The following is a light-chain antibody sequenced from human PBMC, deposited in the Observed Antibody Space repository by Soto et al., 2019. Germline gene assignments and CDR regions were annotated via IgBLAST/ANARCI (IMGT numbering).Light chain of an antibody. CDR3: TSDAGANNLGV. J-gene: IGLJ2*01. CDR2: EVS. V-gene: IGLV2-8*01. CDR1: SSDVGAYNY. Sequence: QSALTQPPSASGSPGQSVTISCTGTSSDVGAYNYVSWYQQHPGKAPKLMIYEVSKRPSGVPDRFSGSKSGNTASLTVSGLHAEDDADYYCTSDAGANNLGVFGGGTKLTVL.